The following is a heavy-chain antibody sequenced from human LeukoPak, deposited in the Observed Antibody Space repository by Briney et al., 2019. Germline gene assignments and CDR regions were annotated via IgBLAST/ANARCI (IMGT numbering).Heavy chain of an antibody. Sequence: ASVKVSCKASGYTFTGYYMHWVRQAPGQGLEWMGWINPNSGGTNYAQKFQGRVTMTRDTSISTAYMELSSLRSEDTAVYYCARAQYGSGSYYMGSIDYWGQGTLVTVSS. V-gene: IGHV1-2*02. D-gene: IGHD3-10*01. CDR2: INPNSGGT. J-gene: IGHJ4*02. CDR1: GYTFTGYY. CDR3: ARAQYGSGSYYMGSIDY.